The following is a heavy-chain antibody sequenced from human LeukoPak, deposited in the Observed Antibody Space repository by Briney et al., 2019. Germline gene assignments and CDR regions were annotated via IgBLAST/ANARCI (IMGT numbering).Heavy chain of an antibody. CDR3: VRERNNFWSGHHSIFDS. V-gene: IGHV3-74*01. CDR1: GFIFSDHW. Sequence: GGSLRLSCAASGFIFSDHWMHWVRQAPGKGLVWLSRINNDGSSTIYADSVKGRFTLSRDNAENTLFLEMSSLRVEDTAVYYCVRERNNFWSGHHSIFDSWGQGTLVTVSS. J-gene: IGHJ4*02. CDR2: INNDGSST. D-gene: IGHD3-3*01.